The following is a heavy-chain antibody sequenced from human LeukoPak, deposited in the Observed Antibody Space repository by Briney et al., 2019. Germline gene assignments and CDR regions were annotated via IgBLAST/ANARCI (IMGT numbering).Heavy chain of an antibody. CDR3: ARTDPDAFDI. CDR1: GGSISSSNW. V-gene: IGHV4-4*02. Sequence: SGTLSLTRAVSGGSISSSNWWSWVRQPPGKGLEWIGEIYHSGSTYYNPSLKSRVTISVDTSENQFSLKLYSVTAADTAVYYCARTDPDAFDIWGQGTMVTVSS. CDR2: IYHSGST. J-gene: IGHJ3*02.